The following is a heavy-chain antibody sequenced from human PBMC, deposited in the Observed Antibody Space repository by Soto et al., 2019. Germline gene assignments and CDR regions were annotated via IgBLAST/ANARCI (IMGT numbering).Heavy chain of an antibody. V-gene: IGHV3-23*04. CDR2: TRSNGEYT. Sequence: DVQVVESGGGLVQRGGSLRISCAGSGFTFSNYAMTCVRQAPGKGLEWVSTTRSNGEYTYYADSVKGRFTVSRDNSQNPLFLEMSSLRAEDTAVYYCAKESMSVAVSASRVYGMDVWGQGTTVTVSS. J-gene: IGHJ6*02. CDR3: AKESMSVAVSASRVYGMDV. D-gene: IGHD6-6*01. CDR1: GFTFSNYA.